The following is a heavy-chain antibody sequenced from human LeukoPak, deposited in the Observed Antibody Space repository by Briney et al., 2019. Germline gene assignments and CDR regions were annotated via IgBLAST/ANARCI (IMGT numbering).Heavy chain of an antibody. CDR2: IWYDGSDK. V-gene: IGHV3-33*01. CDR3: PRVESTCQT. J-gene: IGHJ4*02. CDR1: GFTFSSYG. D-gene: IGHD4-11*01. Sequence: PGGSLRLSCAASGFTFSSYGMRWVRQAPGKGLEWVAVIWYDGSDKYYADSVKGRFTISRDNSKNTLYLQMNSLRAEDTAVYYWPRVESTCQTRGQRTLVTVSS.